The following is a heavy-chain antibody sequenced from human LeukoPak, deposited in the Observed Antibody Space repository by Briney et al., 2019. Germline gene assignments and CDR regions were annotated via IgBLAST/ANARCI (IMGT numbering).Heavy chain of an antibody. Sequence: ASVKVSCKASGYTFTGYYMHWVRQAPGQGLEWMGWISPKSGGTNYAQKFQGRVTMTRDTSISTTYMELSRLRSDDTAVYYCAILPRYTYYFDYWGQGTLVTVSS. CDR3: AILPRYTYYFDY. CDR1: GYTFTGYY. CDR2: ISPKSGGT. J-gene: IGHJ4*02. V-gene: IGHV1-2*02. D-gene: IGHD5-24*01.